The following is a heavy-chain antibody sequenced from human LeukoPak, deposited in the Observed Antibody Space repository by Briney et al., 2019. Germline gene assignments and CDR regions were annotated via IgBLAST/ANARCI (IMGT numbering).Heavy chain of an antibody. CDR3: ARDSSGYWGDAFDI. D-gene: IGHD3-22*01. CDR1: GYTFTSYY. Sequence: ASVKVSCKASGYTFTSYYMHWVRQAPGQGLEWMGIINPSGGSTSYAQKFQGRVTMTTDTSTSTAYMELRSLRSDDTAVYYCARDSSGYWGDAFDIWGQGTMVTVSS. J-gene: IGHJ3*02. V-gene: IGHV1-46*01. CDR2: INPSGGST.